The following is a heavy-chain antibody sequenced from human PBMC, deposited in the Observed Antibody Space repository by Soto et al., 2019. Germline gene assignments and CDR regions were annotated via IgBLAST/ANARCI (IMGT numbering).Heavy chain of an antibody. CDR2: ISYDGGIQ. CDR1: GFTFSSSA. J-gene: IGHJ4*02. Sequence: HPGWSLRLSCAACGFTFSSSAMSWVRQAPGKGLEWLAVISYDGGIQYYADSVKGRFTISRDNSKHTFYLQINSLRTEDTAMYYCASVMFRGALGLHWGPGTLVIVSS. V-gene: IGHV3-30*03. D-gene: IGHD3-16*01. CDR3: ASVMFRGALGLH.